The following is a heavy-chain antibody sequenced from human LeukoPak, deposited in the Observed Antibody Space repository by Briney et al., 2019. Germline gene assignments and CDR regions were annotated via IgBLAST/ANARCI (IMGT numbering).Heavy chain of an antibody. CDR2: LQNHGGDI. V-gene: IGHV3-30*02. Sequence: GGSLRLSCAASGFTFSNYGMHWVRQAPDKGLEWVAFLQNHGGDIHYADSVEGRFTISRDNSKNTLYLQMNSLRAEDTAVYYCARGAAISGSYAPYYYWGQGTLVTVSS. CDR3: ARGAAISGSYAPYYY. J-gene: IGHJ4*02. CDR1: GFTFSNYG. D-gene: IGHD1-26*01.